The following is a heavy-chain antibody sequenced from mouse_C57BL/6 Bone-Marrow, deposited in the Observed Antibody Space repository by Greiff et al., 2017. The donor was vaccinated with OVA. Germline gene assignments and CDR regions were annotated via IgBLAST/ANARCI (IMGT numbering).Heavy chain of an antibody. CDR2: IDPNSGGT. J-gene: IGHJ3*01. V-gene: IGHV1-72*01. CDR3: ASYDGYYLFAY. D-gene: IGHD2-3*01. Sequence: GLEWIGRIDPNSGGTKYNEKFKSKATLTVDKPSSTAYMQLSSLTSEDSAVYYCASYDGYYLFAYWGQGTLVTVSA.